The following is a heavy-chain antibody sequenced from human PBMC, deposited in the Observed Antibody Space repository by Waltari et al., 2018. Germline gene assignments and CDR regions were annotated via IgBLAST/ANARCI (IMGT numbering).Heavy chain of an antibody. CDR3: ARGYRKAFDI. CDR2: IYSTGSTI. J-gene: IGHJ3*02. V-gene: IGHV3-48*04. Sequence: EVQLVESGGGLVQPGGSLRLSCAASGFTFSDFSMNWVRQAPGKGLEWVSYIYSTGSTIYYADSVKCRVTISRDNAQNSLYLQMNSLRADDTAVYYCARGYRKAFDIWGQGTMVTVSS. D-gene: IGHD5-12*01. CDR1: GFTFSDFS.